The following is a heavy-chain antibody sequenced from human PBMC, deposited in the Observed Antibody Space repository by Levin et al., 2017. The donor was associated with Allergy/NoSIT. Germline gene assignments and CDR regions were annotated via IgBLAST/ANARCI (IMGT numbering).Heavy chain of an antibody. J-gene: IGHJ6*02. CDR2: ISYDGSNK. V-gene: IGHV3-30*18. D-gene: IGHD3-22*01. CDR1: GFSFWSFG. Sequence: GGSLRLSCAASGFSFWSFGIHWVRQPPGKGLEWVAVISYDGSNKYYADSVKGRFTISRDNSKNTLYLQMDSLRAEDTAVYYCAKDSSYRRPLYYYESTAYPLRYYYGMNVWGQGTTVTVSS. CDR3: AKDSSYRRPLYYYESTAYPLRYYYGMNV.